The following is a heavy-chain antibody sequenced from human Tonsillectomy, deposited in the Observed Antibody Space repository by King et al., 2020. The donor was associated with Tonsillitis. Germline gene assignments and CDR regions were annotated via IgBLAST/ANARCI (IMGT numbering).Heavy chain of an antibody. V-gene: IGHV4-59*01. D-gene: IGHD2-15*01. CDR2: IYYSGST. J-gene: IGHJ5*02. CDR3: ARGSVVVAATGLNWFDP. Sequence: QLQESGPGLVKPSETLSLTCTVSGGSISSYYWSRIRQPPGKGLEWIGYIYYSGSTNYNPSLKSRVAISVDTSKNQFSLKLTSVTPADTAVYYCARGSVVVAATGLNWFDPWGQGTLVTVSS. CDR1: GGSISSYY.